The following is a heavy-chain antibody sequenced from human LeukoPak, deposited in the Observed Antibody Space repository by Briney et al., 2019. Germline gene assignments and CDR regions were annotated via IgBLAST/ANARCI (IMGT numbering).Heavy chain of an antibody. Sequence: GGSLRLSCAVSGFTFSRYSMNWARQAPGKGLEWVSSISSSSSYIYYADSVKGRFTISRGNAKNSLYLQMNSLRAEDTAVYYCARSTYYSDSSGPPPWGQGTLVTVSS. CDR1: GFTFSRYS. CDR2: ISSSSSYI. CDR3: ARSTYYSDSSGPPP. D-gene: IGHD3-22*01. J-gene: IGHJ4*02. V-gene: IGHV3-21*01.